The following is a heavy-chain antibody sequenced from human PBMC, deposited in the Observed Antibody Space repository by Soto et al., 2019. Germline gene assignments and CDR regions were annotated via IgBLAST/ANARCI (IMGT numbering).Heavy chain of an antibody. J-gene: IGHJ5*02. D-gene: IGHD1-1*01. CDR1: GDSISSYY. CDR3: ARRNKLENWFDP. CDR2: IYYSGST. Sequence: SETLSLTCTVSGDSISSYYWSWIRQPPGKGLEWIGYIYYSGSTNYNPSLKSRVTISVDTSKNQFSLKLSSVTAADTAVYYCARRNKLENWFDPWGQGTLVTVSS. V-gene: IGHV4-59*08.